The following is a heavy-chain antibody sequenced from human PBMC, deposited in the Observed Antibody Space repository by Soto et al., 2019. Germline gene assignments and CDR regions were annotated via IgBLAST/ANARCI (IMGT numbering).Heavy chain of an antibody. CDR3: ARDLWGYCGTDCYPLDV. D-gene: IGHD2-21*02. CDR1: GGSISSSSYY. Sequence: SETLSLTCTVSGGSISSSSYYWGWTRQPPGKGLEWIGSIFYSGSTYYNPSLKSRVTISVDTSKNQFSLKLNSVTAADTAVYYCARDLWGYCGTDCYPLDVWGQGTTVTVSS. CDR2: IFYSGST. V-gene: IGHV4-39*07. J-gene: IGHJ6*02.